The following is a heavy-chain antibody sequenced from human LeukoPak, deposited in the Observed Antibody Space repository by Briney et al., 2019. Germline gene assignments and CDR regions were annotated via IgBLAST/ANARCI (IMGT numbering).Heavy chain of an antibody. D-gene: IGHD2-2*01. CDR3: ARHLPRYCSSTSCPYFDY. CDR2: IYYSGST. J-gene: IGHJ4*02. CDR1: GGSISSSSYY. Sequence: SETLSLTCTVSGGSISSSSYYWGWIRQPPGKGLEWIGSIYYSGSTHYNPSLKSRVTISVDTSKNQFSLKLSSVTAADTAVYYCARHLPRYCSSTSCPYFDYWGQGTLVTVSS. V-gene: IGHV4-39*01.